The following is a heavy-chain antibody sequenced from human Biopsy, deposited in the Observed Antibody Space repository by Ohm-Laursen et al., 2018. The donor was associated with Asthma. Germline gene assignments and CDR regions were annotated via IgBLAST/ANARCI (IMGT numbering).Heavy chain of an antibody. CDR3: ARDGVVPDAMYYHYYYGLDV. CDR2: VKGDGRRT. D-gene: IGHD2-2*01. J-gene: IGHJ6*02. V-gene: IGHV3-74*01. Sequence: SLRLSCAASGLTFSDCWMHWVRQAPGKGLEWVSRVKGDGRRTSYADSVKGRFTISRDNAKNTLYLQMNSLRVEDTAVYYCARDGVVPDAMYYHYYYGLDVWGQGTTVTVSS. CDR1: GLTFSDCW.